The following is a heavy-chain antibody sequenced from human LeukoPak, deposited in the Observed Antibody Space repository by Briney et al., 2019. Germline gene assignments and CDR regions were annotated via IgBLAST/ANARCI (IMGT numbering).Heavy chain of an antibody. CDR1: GYTFTSYY. CDR3: ARRVYCSGGSCYNFYFDY. D-gene: IGHD2-15*01. CDR2: INPSGGGT. V-gene: IGHV1-46*01. J-gene: IGHJ4*02. Sequence: ASVKVSCKASGYTFTSYYMHWVRQAAGQGLEWMGIINPSGGGTNYAQKFQGRVTMTRDTSTSTVYMELSSLRSEDTAVYYCARRVYCSGGSCYNFYFDYWGQGTLVTVSS.